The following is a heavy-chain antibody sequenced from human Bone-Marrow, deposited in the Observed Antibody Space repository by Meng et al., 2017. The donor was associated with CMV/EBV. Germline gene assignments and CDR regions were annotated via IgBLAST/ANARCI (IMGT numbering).Heavy chain of an antibody. CDR1: GFTFSNFW. V-gene: IGHV3-7*04. D-gene: IGHD3-22*01. CDR3: ARALIYDSSAFYSPRLDH. Sequence: GGSLRLSCAASGFTFSNFWMTWVRQAPGRGLEWVANIHQDGSERNYADSVKGRFTISRDDPENSLYLQMDSLRAEDTAVYFCARALIYDSSAFYSPRLDHWGHGTLVVVSS. CDR2: IHQDGSER. J-gene: IGHJ4*01.